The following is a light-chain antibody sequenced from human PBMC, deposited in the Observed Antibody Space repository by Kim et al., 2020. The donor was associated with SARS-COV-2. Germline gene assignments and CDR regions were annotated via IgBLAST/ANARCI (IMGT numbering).Light chain of an antibody. J-gene: IGKJ3*01. CDR2: DAS. V-gene: IGKV3-11*01. CDR1: QSLNIY. Sequence: EIVLTQSPATLSVSPGGRATLSCRASQSLNIYLAWYQQKPGQAPRLLIYDASTRATGIPARFSGSGSGTDFTLTISSLEPEDSAVYYCQQRSNWPKFTFGPGTKVDIK. CDR3: QQRSNWPKFT.